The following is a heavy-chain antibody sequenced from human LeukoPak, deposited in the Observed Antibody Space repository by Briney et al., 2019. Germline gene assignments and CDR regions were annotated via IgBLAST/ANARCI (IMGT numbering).Heavy chain of an antibody. CDR2: IYTSGST. D-gene: IGHD2-2*01. J-gene: IGHJ3*02. CDR3: ARDRRISDIVVEPAHKGESSAFDI. V-gene: IGHV4-4*07. Sequence: SETLSLTCTVSGGSISSYYWSWIRQPAGKGLEWIGRIYTSGSTNYNPSLKSRVTMSVDTSKNQFSLKLSSVTAADTAVYYCARDRRISDIVVEPAHKGESSAFDIWGQGTMVTVSS. CDR1: GGSISSYY.